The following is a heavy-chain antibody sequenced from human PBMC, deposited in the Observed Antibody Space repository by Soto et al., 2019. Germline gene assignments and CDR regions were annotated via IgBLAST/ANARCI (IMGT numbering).Heavy chain of an antibody. CDR3: ARGPAYYDFWSGYYNDGMDV. J-gene: IGHJ6*02. Sequence: ASVKVSCKASGYTFTSYAMHWVRQAPGQRLEWMGWINAGNGNTKYSQRFQGRVTITRDTSASTAYMELSSLRSEDTAVYYCARGPAYYDFWSGYYNDGMDVWGQGTTVTVSS. V-gene: IGHV1-3*01. CDR1: GYTFTSYA. D-gene: IGHD3-3*01. CDR2: INAGNGNT.